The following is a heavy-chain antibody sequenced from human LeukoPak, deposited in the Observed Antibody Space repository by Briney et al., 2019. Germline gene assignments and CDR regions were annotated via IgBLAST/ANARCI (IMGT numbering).Heavy chain of an antibody. Sequence: SETLSLTCAVYGGSCSGYYWNWIRQPPGKGLEWIGEINHSGSTNYNPPLKSRVTISVDTSKNQFSLKLSSVTAADTAVYYCASSPLVGATSRSWFDPWGQGTLVTVSS. J-gene: IGHJ5*02. CDR2: INHSGST. CDR1: GGSCSGYY. D-gene: IGHD1-26*01. CDR3: ASSPLVGATSRSWFDP. V-gene: IGHV4-34*01.